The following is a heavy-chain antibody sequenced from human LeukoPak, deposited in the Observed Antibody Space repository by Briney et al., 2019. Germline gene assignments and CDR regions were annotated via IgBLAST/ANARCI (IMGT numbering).Heavy chain of an antibody. J-gene: IGHJ4*02. CDR2: INHSGST. Sequence: PSGTLSLTCAVSGGSISSSNWWSWVRQPPGKGLEWIGEINHSGSTNYNPSLKSRVTISVDSSKNQFSLKLNSVTAADTAVYYCARGPPYIVVVTAIGFFDYWGQGTLVTVSS. V-gene: IGHV4-4*02. CDR1: GGSISSSNW. CDR3: ARGPPYIVVVTAIGFFDY. D-gene: IGHD2-21*02.